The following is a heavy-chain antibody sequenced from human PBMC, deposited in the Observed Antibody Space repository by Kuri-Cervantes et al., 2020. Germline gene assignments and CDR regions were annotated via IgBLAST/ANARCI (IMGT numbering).Heavy chain of an antibody. Sequence: GESLKISCAASGFIFSSYWMSWVRQAPGKVLEWVGVISYDGSNKYYADSVKGRFTISRDNSKNTLYLQMNSLRAEDTAVYYCVSSGYYYYYGMDVWGQGTTVTVSS. V-gene: IGHV3-30-3*01. D-gene: IGHD3-22*01. CDR3: VSSGYYYYYGMDV. CDR2: ISYDGSNK. J-gene: IGHJ6*02. CDR1: GFIFSSYW.